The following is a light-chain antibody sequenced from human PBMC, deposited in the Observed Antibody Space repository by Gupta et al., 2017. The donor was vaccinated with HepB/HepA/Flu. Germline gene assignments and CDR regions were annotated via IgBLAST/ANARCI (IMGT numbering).Light chain of an antibody. Sequence: QPVLTQPPSVSGAPGQRVTISCTGRSSNIGAGYDVHWYQQLQVTAPKLLIYGNSNRPSGVPDRFSGSKSGTSASLAITGLQAEDEADYYCQSYDSSLSGGVFGTGTKVTVL. J-gene: IGLJ1*01. CDR2: GNS. V-gene: IGLV1-40*01. CDR1: SSNIGAGYD. CDR3: QSYDSSLSGGV.